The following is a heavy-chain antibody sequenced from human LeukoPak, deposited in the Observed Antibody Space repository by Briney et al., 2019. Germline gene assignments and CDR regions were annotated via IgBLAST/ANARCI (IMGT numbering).Heavy chain of an antibody. CDR2: IYYSGST. J-gene: IGHJ4*02. V-gene: IGHV4-59*12. Sequence: PSETLSLTCTVSGGSISSYYWSWIRQPPGKGLEWIGYIYYSGSTNYNPSLKSRVTISVDTSKNQFSLKLGSVTAAVTAVYYCARGYCSGGSCYKFDYWGQGTLVTVSS. D-gene: IGHD2-15*01. CDR3: ARGYCSGGSCYKFDY. CDR1: GGSISSYY.